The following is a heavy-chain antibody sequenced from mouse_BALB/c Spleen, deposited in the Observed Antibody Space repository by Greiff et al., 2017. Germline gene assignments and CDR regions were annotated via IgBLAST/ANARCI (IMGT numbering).Heavy chain of an antibody. Sequence: EVKLQESGPGLVKPSQSLSLTCTVTGYSITSDYAWNWIRQLPGNKLEWMGYISYSGSTSYNPSLKSRIPITLDTSKNQSFLQLNSVTTEDTATYYCARRGYGSSYWYFDDWGAGTTVTVSS. CDR3: ARRGYGSSYWYFDD. J-gene: IGHJ1*01. V-gene: IGHV3-2*02. CDR1: GYSITSDYA. CDR2: ISYSGST. D-gene: IGHD1-1*01.